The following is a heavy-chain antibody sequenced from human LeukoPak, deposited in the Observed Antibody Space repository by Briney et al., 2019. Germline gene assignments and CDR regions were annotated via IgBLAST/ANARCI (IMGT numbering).Heavy chain of an antibody. V-gene: IGHV1-24*01. J-gene: IGHJ5*02. CDR1: GYTLTELS. D-gene: IGHD3-10*01. Sequence: ASAKVSCKVSGYTLTELSMHWVRQAPGKGLEWMGGFDPEDGETIYAQKFQGRVTMTEDTSTDTAYMELSSLRSEDTAVYYCARDKRSWFGELDWFDPWGQGTLVTVSS. CDR3: ARDKRSWFGELDWFDP. CDR2: FDPEDGET.